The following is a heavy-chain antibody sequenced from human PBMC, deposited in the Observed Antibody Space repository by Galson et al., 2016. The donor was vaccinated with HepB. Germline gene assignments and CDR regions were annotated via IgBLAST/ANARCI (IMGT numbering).Heavy chain of an antibody. CDR3: AKDVTHWYRTNIDY. D-gene: IGHD6-13*01. CDR2: ISYDGSNE. J-gene: IGHJ4*02. CDR1: GFTFSSYA. V-gene: IGHV3-30*18. Sequence: SLRLSCAASGFTFSSYAMHWVRQAPGKGLEWVAVISYDGSNEYYADSVKGRFTISRDNSKNTLYLQMNSLRAADTAVYYCAKDVTHWYRTNIDYWGQGTLVSVSS.